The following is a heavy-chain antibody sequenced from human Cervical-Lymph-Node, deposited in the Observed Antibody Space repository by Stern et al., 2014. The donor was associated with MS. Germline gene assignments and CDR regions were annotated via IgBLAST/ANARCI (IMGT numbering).Heavy chain of an antibody. CDR3: GRVEGSRFHLYYYGMDV. V-gene: IGHV1-8*01. CDR1: GYTFTHYD. Sequence: QVQLVESGAEVKKPGASVKVSCKASGYTFTHYDINWVRQAPGQGLEWMGWMNPNSGNTGYGQRFPGRVTMTRNTSTNTAYMELSGLRSEDTAVYYCGRVEGSRFHLYYYGMDVWGQGTTVTVSS. J-gene: IGHJ6*02. D-gene: IGHD1-26*01. CDR2: MNPNSGNT.